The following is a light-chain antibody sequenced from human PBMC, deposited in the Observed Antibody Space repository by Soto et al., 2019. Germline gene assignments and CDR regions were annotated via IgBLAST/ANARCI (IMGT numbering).Light chain of an antibody. V-gene: IGKV3-11*01. CDR3: QQRSSWPPIT. CDR1: QSIGTY. CDR2: DTS. Sequence: EILLPQSPATLSLSPGEGATLSCRSSQSIGTYLAWYQQRPGQAPRLLIYDTSNRATGIPARFSGSASGTDFTLTISSLDPEDVAVYYCQQRSSWPPITFGQGTRLEI. J-gene: IGKJ5*01.